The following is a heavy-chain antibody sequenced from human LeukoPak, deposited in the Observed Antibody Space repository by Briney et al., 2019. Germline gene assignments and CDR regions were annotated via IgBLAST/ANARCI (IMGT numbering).Heavy chain of an antibody. CDR2: ISSSSSII. D-gene: IGHD3-10*01. Sequence: TGGSLRLSCAASGFTFSSYSMNWVRQAPGKGLEWVSYISSSSSIIYYADSVKGRFTISRDNAKNSLYLQMNSLRDEDTAVYYCARDAPYYGSGSYYYVYWGQGTLVTVSS. CDR3: ARDAPYYGSGSYYYVY. V-gene: IGHV3-48*02. CDR1: GFTFSSYS. J-gene: IGHJ4*02.